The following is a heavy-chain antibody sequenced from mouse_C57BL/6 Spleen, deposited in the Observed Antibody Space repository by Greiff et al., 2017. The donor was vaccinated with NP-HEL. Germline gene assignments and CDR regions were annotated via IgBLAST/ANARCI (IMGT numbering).Heavy chain of an antibody. CDR1: GFTFTDYY. J-gene: IGHJ4*01. D-gene: IGHD1-1*01. Sequence: EVKLMESGGGLVQPGGSLSLSCAASGFTFTDYYMSWVRQPPGKALEWLGFIRNKANGYTTEYSASVKGRFTISRDNSQSILYLQMNALRAEDSATYYCARYRGTVSAMDYWGQGTSVTVSS. CDR3: ARYRGTVSAMDY. CDR2: IRNKANGYTT. V-gene: IGHV7-3*01.